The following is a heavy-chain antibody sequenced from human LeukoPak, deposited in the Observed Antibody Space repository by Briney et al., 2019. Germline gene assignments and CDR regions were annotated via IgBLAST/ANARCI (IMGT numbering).Heavy chain of an antibody. J-gene: IGHJ2*01. CDR3: ARWTRVSSTSLWYFDL. Sequence: GGSLRLSCAASGFIFSNYEMNWVRQAPGKGLEWVSYISSSGSSTYYADSVKGRFTISRDNAKNSLYLQMNSLRAEDTAVYYCARWTRVSSTSLWYFDLWGRGDLVTVFS. CDR2: ISSSGSST. V-gene: IGHV3-48*03. CDR1: GFIFSNYE. D-gene: IGHD6-6*01.